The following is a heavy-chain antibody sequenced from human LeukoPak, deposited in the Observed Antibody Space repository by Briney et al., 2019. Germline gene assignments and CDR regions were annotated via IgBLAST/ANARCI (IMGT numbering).Heavy chain of an antibody. CDR1: GFTFSSYS. D-gene: IGHD5-18*01. J-gene: IGHJ4*02. V-gene: IGHV3-21*06. Sequence: GGSQRLSCAASGFTFSSYSMNWVRQAPGKGLEWVSSISSNNDYIYYADSVKGRFTISRDNAKDSLYMQMNSLRAEDTAVYYCARDKLGSYGGYWGQGTLVTVSS. CDR2: ISSNNDYI. CDR3: ARDKLGSYGGY.